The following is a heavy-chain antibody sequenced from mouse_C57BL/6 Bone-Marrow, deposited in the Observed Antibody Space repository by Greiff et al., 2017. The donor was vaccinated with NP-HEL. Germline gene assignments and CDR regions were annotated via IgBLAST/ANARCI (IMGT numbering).Heavy chain of an antibody. J-gene: IGHJ4*01. CDR1: GYSITSGYD. V-gene: IGHV3-1*01. D-gene: IGHD2-5*01. CDR2: ISYSGST. Sequence: EVQLQESGPGMVKPSQSLSLTCTVTGYSITSGYDWHWIRHFPGNKLEWMGYISYSGSTNYNPSLKSRISITHDTSKNHFFLKLNSVTTEDTATYYCARGYYSNYVNYAMDYWGQGTSVTVSS. CDR3: ARGYYSNYVNYAMDY.